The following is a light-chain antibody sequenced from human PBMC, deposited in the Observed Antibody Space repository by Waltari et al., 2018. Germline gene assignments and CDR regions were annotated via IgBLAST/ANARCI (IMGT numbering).Light chain of an antibody. CDR2: GAS. CDR1: QCVSRT. CDR3: QHYVRLPAT. Sequence: DIVLTQSPGILSLSLGERATLSCRACQCVSRTLAWYQQKPGQAPRLLIYGASTRATGIPDRFSGGGSGTDFSLTISRLEPEDFAVYYCQHYVRLPATFGQGTKVEIK. J-gene: IGKJ1*01. V-gene: IGKV3-20*01.